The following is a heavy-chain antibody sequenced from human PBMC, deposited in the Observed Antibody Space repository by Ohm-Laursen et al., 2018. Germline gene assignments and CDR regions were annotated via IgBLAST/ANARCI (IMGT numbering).Heavy chain of an antibody. CDR1: GGSITDYY. V-gene: IGHV4-4*07. CDR3: ARVGGAPLGAFDI. CDR2: IYISGYT. J-gene: IGHJ3*02. D-gene: IGHD3-16*01. Sequence: TLSLTCTVSGGSITDYYWSWIRQPAGKGLEYIGRIYISGYTNYNPSLKSRVTMSIDTSKNQFSLKLSSVTAADTAVYYCARVGGAPLGAFDIWGQGTMVTVSS.